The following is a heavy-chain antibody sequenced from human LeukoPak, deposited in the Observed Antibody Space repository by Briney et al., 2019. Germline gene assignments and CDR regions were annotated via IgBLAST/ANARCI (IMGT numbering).Heavy chain of an antibody. CDR2: IYYSGST. V-gene: IGHV4-39*07. J-gene: IGHJ4*02. CDR1: GGSISSSSYY. Sequence: SETLSLTCTVSGGSISSSSYYWGWIRQPPGKGLEWIGSIYYSGSTYYNPSLKSRVTISVDTSKNQFSLKLSSVTAADTAVYYCARVFPPRFSYSGYDHADYWGQGTLVTVSS. CDR3: ARVFPPRFSYSGYDHADY. D-gene: IGHD5-12*01.